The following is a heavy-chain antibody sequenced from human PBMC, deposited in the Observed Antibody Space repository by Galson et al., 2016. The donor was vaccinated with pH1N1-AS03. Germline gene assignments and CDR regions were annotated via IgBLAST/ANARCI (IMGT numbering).Heavy chain of an antibody. V-gene: IGHV3-9*01. CDR1: GFIFDNYA. CDR3: AKDSGRLTHYYYGMDV. CDR2: ISWKSGYI. Sequence: SLRLSCAASGFIFDNYAMHWVRQAPGKGLEWVSGISWKSGYIAHADSVKGRFTISRDNAKNALHLQMNSLRPEDTGLYYCAKDSGRLTHYYYGMDVWGQGTTVTVSS. J-gene: IGHJ6*02. D-gene: IGHD2-15*01.